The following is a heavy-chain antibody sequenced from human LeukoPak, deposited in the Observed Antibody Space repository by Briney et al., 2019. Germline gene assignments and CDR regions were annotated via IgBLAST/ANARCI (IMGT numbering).Heavy chain of an antibody. Sequence: GGSLRLSCAASGFHFANHAMSWVRPTPGKGLEWVSAISGGGDITYYADSVTGRFTISRHNSKDTLFLQMHSLRPGDTAVYYCVREDTPATANYWGQGTLVTISS. J-gene: IGHJ4*02. CDR2: ISGGGDIT. CDR3: VREDTPATANY. CDR1: GFHFANHA. V-gene: IGHV3-23*01. D-gene: IGHD2-21*02.